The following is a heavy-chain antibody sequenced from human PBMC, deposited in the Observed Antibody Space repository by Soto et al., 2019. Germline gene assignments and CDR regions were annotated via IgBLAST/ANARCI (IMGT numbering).Heavy chain of an antibody. D-gene: IGHD3-22*01. CDR3: ARAYYYDSSGYYYGGPSGMDV. CDR2: IYPGDSDT. CDR1: GYSFTSYW. J-gene: IGHJ6*02. Sequence: PGESLKISCKGSGYSFTSYWIGWVRQMPGKGLEWMGIIYPGDSDTRYSPSFQGQVTISADKSISTAYLQWSSLKASDTAMYYCARAYYYDSSGYYYGGPSGMDVWGQGTAVTVSS. V-gene: IGHV5-51*01.